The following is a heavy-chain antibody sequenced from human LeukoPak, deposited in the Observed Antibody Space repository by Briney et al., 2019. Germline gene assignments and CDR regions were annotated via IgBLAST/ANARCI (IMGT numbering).Heavy chain of an antibody. CDR1: GGSISTYF. V-gene: IGHV4-59*01. D-gene: IGHD3-3*01. Sequence: KPSETLSLTCTVSGGSISTYFWTWIRQPPGKGLEWIGYISYSGNTDYKPSLKSRVTISIDTSKSQFSLKLNSVTAADTAVYYCERGNHGGLYQYYYMDVWGRGTPVIVSS. J-gene: IGHJ6*03. CDR3: ERGNHGGLYQYYYMDV. CDR2: ISYSGNT.